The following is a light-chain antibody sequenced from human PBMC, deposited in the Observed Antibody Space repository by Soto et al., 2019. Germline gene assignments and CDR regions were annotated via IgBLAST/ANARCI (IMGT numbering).Light chain of an antibody. CDR3: SSYTTSNTRQIV. CDR1: SSDVGGYNY. CDR2: DVS. J-gene: IGLJ1*01. V-gene: IGLV2-14*01. Sequence: QSALTQPASVSGSPGQSITISCTGTSSDVGGYNYVSWYQQHPGKAPKFMIYDVSNRPSGVSNRFSGSKSGNTASLTISVLQAEDEADYYCSSYTTSNTRQIVFGTGTKATVL.